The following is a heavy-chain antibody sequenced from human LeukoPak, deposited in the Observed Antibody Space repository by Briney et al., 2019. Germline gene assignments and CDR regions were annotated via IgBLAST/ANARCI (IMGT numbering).Heavy chain of an antibody. CDR2: IIPIFGIA. J-gene: IGHJ4*02. D-gene: IGHD5-18*01. CDR3: ASVPIQLWLPAGY. V-gene: IGHV1-69*04. CDR1: GGTFSSYA. Sequence: ASVKVSCKASGGTFSSYAISWVRQAPGQGLEWMGRIIPIFGIANYAQKFQGRVTITADKSTSTAYMELSSLRSEDTAVYYCASVPIQLWLPAGYLGQGTLVTVSS.